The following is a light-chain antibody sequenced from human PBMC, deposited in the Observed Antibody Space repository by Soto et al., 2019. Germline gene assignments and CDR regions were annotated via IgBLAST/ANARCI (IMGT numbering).Light chain of an antibody. CDR1: QSVSSSY. Sequence: EIVFTHSPGTLSLSPGEISTLSCRASQSVSSSYLAWYQQKPGQAPRLLIYGATSRATGIPDRFSGSGSGTDFTLTISRLEPDDCAVYYCQQYGSSRTFGQGTKVEIK. CDR2: GAT. V-gene: IGKV3-20*01. J-gene: IGKJ1*01. CDR3: QQYGSSRT.